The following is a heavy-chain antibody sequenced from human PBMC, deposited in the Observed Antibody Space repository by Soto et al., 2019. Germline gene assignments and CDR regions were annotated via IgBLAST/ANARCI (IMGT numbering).Heavy chain of an antibody. V-gene: IGHV3-23*01. D-gene: IGHD1-26*01. CDR1: GFSFSNFA. Sequence: GGSLRLSCAASGFSFSNFAVNWFRQAPVKGLEWVSTISGSGGTTYYADSVKRRFTLPRDNSQDTLFLQTNSLRAEDTVVYYFRKMRRSVGAPGPSYYFDYWRPVTLVTVSS. CDR2: ISGSGGTT. CDR3: RKMRRSVGAPGPSYYFDY. J-gene: IGHJ4*02.